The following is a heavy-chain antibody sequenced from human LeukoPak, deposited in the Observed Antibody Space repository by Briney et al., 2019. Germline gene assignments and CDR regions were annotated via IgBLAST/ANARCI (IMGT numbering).Heavy chain of an antibody. V-gene: IGHV3-15*01. Sequence: GGSLRLSCAASGFTFSNARMSWVRQAPGKGLEWVGRIKSKTDGGTTDYAAPVKGRFTISRDDSKNTLYLQMNSLRAEDTAVYYCAKASAMIVVVSKHFDYWGQGTLVTVSS. CDR2: IKSKTDGGTT. CDR3: AKASAMIVVVSKHFDY. D-gene: IGHD3-22*01. CDR1: GFTFSNAR. J-gene: IGHJ4*02.